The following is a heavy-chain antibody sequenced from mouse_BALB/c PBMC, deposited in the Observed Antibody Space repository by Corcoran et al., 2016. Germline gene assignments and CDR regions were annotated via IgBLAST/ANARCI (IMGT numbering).Heavy chain of an antibody. V-gene: IGHV1S136*01. Sequence: EVQLQQSGPELVTPEASVKMSCKASGYTFTSYVMLWVKQKPGQGREWSGYINPYNDGTKYNEKFRGKVTLTSDKSSSTAYMELSSLTSEDSAVYYCAEGTITGTFAYWGQGTLVTVSA. CDR3: AEGTITGTFAY. CDR1: GYTFTSYV. J-gene: IGHJ3*01. D-gene: IGHD4-1*01. CDR2: INPYNDGT.